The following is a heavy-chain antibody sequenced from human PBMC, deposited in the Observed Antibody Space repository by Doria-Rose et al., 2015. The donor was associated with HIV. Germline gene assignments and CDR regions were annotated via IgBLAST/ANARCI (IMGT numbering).Heavy chain of an antibody. Sequence: VQLVQSGGGLVKPGGSLRLSCAASGFTFSYYSMNWVRSAPGKGLERVSSIATSSSYIGYADSVKCRFIISRDNAKNSLFLQMNSLRAEDTAVYYCATGDEHYFYSMDVWGQGTTVTVSS. CDR2: IATSSSYI. D-gene: IGHD3-10*01. J-gene: IGHJ6*02. V-gene: IGHV3-21*01. CDR1: GFTFSYYS. CDR3: ATGDEHYFYSMDV.